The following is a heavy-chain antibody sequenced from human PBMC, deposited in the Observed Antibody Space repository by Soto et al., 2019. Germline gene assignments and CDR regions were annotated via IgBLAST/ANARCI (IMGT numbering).Heavy chain of an antibody. CDR3: AKDLTRQLAYWLDP. V-gene: IGHV1-2*02. D-gene: IGHD6-6*01. J-gene: IGHJ5*02. CDR1: GFSFTGYY. CDR2: INAHSGGT. Sequence: ASVKVSCKASGFSFTGYYIHWLRQAPGQGLEWMGWINAHSGGTEYAQKFQGRVTLTRDTSIATAYLTLTSLTSDDTALYYCAKDLTRQLAYWLDPWGQGTQVSVSS.